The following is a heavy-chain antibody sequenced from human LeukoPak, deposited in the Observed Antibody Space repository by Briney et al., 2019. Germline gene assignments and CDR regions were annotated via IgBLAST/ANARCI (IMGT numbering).Heavy chain of an antibody. D-gene: IGHD4-23*01. Sequence: SVTLSLTCTVSGGSISSYYWSWIRQPPGKGLEWIGYIYYSGGTNYNPSLKSRVTISVDTSKNQFSLKLSSVTAADTAVYYCARCDRYGGNTEFLFDYWGQGTLVTVSS. V-gene: IGHV4-59*01. CDR3: ARCDRYGGNTEFLFDY. CDR2: IYYSGGT. J-gene: IGHJ4*02. CDR1: GGSISSYY.